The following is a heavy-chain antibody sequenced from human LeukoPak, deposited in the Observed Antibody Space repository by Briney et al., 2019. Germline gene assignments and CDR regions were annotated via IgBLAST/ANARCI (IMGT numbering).Heavy chain of an antibody. CDR3: ARRSARYQNWYFDL. V-gene: IGHV4-34*01. J-gene: IGHJ2*01. CDR2: INHSGST. CDR1: GGSFSGYY. D-gene: IGHD2-2*01. Sequence: SETLSLTCAVYGGSFSGYYWSWIRQPPGKGLEWIGEINHSGSTNYNPSLKSRVTISVDTSKNQFSLKLSSVTAADTAVYYCARRSARYQNWYFDLWGRGTLVTVSS.